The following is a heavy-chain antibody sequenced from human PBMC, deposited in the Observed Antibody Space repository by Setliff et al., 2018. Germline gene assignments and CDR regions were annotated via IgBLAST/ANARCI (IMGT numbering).Heavy chain of an antibody. J-gene: IGHJ4*02. CDR2: IDPRAGTT. Sequence: GASVKVSCKGSGYTFTNYYINWVRQAPGQGLEWMGIIDPRAGTTSYAQKLQGRVTMTRDTSTNTKYMELRSLRSDDTAMYYCARDTHQWDLLYFDSWGQGTLVTVSS. CDR3: ARDTHQWDLLYFDS. V-gene: IGHV1-46*04. D-gene: IGHD1-26*01. CDR1: GYTFTNYY.